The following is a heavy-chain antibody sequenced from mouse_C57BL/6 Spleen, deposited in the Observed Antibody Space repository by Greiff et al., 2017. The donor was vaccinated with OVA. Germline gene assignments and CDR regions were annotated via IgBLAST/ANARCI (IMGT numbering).Heavy chain of an antibody. V-gene: IGHV1-15*01. CDR3: TRRRPRYYDC. Sequence: QVHVKQSGAELVRPGASVTLSCTASGYTFTDYDMPWVRQPPVHGLDWIGAISPESGGTAYNQKFKGKAILTADKSSSTAYMELRSLTSEDSDVYYCTRRRPRYYDCWGKGTTLTVSS. CDR1: GYTFTDYD. CDR2: ISPESGGT. J-gene: IGHJ2*01.